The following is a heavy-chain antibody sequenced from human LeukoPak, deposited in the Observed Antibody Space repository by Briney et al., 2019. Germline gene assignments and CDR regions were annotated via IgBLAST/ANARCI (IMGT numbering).Heavy chain of an antibody. D-gene: IGHD5-12*01. J-gene: IGHJ4*02. CDR1: GYTFTSYD. V-gene: IGHV1-8*01. Sequence: ASVKVSCKASGYTFTSYDINWVRQATGQGLEWMGWMNPNSGNTGYAQKFQGRVTMTKNTSISTAYMELSSLRSEDTAVYYCARVSGRRRYDLGYWGQGTLVTVSS. CDR3: ARVSGRRRYDLGY. CDR2: MNPNSGNT.